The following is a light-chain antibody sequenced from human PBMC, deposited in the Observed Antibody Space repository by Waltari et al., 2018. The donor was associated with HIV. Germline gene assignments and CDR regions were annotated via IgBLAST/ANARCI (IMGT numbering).Light chain of an antibody. J-gene: IGKJ3*01. V-gene: IGKV1D-13*01. CDR3: QQCNNYLGT. CDR1: QGISSA. CDR2: DAS. Sequence: AIQLTQSPSSLSASVGDRVTITCRASQGISSALAWYQQKPGKAPKLLIYDASSLESGVPARFSGSGAGTDFTLTISSLQPEDFATYYCQQCNNYLGTFGPGTKVDIK.